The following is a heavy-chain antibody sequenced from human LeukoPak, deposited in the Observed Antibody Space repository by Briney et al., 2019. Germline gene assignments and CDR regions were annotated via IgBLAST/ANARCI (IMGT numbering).Heavy chain of an antibody. V-gene: IGHV1-2*06. D-gene: IGHD5-24*01. CDR3: ARAPRDGYMADY. CDR2: INPNSGGT. CDR1: GYTFTGYY. J-gene: IGHJ4*02. Sequence: ASVKVSCKASGYTFTGYYMHWVRQAPGQRLEWMGRINPNSGGTNYAQKFQGRVTITRDTSISTAYMELSRLRSEDTAVYYCARAPRDGYMADYWGQGTLVTVSS.